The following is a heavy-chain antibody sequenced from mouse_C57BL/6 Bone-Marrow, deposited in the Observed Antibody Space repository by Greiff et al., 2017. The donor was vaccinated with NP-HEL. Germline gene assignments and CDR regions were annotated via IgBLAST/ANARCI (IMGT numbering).Heavy chain of an antibody. CDR3: AKRAYYDPYYYAMDY. CDR1: GFSLTSYG. J-gene: IGHJ4*01. CDR2: IWRGGST. D-gene: IGHD2-4*01. Sequence: QVQLKESGPGLVQPSQSLSITCTVSGFSLTSYGVHWVRQSPGKGLEWLGVIWRGGSTDYNAAFMSRLSITKDNSKSQVFFKMNSLQADDTAIYYCAKRAYYDPYYYAMDYWGQGTSVTVSS. V-gene: IGHV2-5*01.